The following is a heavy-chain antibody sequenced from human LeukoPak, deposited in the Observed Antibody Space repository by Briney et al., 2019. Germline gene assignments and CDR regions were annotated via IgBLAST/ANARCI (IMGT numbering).Heavy chain of an antibody. CDR1: GGSISSYY. J-gene: IGHJ3*02. V-gene: IGHV4-59*12. D-gene: IGHD3-9*01. CDR3: ARVMTYYDILTGYNPSGAFDI. Sequence: SETLSLTCTVSGGSISSYYWSWIRQPPGKGLEWIGYIYYSGSTNYNPSLKSRVTISVDTSKNQFSLKLSSVTAADAAVYYCARVMTYYDILTGYNPSGAFDIWGQGTMVTVSS. CDR2: IYYSGST.